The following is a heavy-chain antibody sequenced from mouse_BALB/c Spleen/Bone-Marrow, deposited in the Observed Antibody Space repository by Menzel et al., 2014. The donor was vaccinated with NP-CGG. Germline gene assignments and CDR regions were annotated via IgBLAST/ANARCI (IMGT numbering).Heavy chain of an antibody. D-gene: IGHD2-12*01. CDR1: GFTFSDYY. CDR2: ISNGGGST. CDR3: ARNAFYRGYAMDY. V-gene: IGHV5-12*02. Sequence: GESGGGLVQPGGFLKLSCATSGFTFSDYYMYWVRQTPEKRLEWVAYISNGGGSTYYPDTVKGRFTISRDNAKNXXXXXXXXLKSEDTAMYSCARNAFYRGYAMDYWGQGTSVTVSS. J-gene: IGHJ4*01.